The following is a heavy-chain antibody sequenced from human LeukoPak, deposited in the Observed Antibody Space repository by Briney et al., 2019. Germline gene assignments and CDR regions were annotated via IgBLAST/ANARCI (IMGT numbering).Heavy chain of an antibody. V-gene: IGHV1-18*01. Sequence: ASVKVSCKASGYTFTSYGISWVRQAPGQGLEWMGWISAYNGNTNYAQKLQGRVTMTTDTSTSTAYMELRSLRSDDTAVYYCARDPGYSCGWYSNWFDPWGQGTLVTVSS. CDR3: ARDPGYSCGWYSNWFDP. CDR1: GYTFTSYG. D-gene: IGHD6-19*01. J-gene: IGHJ5*02. CDR2: ISAYNGNT.